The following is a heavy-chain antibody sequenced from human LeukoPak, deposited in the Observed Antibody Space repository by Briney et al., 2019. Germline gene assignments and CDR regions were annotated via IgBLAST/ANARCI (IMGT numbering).Heavy chain of an antibody. CDR1: GYSFTSYW. CDR2: IYPSDSNT. J-gene: IGHJ4*02. D-gene: IGHD6-19*01. Sequence: GESLKISCKGSGYSFTSYWIGWVRQMPGKGLEWMGIIYPSDSNTKYSPSFQGQVTISADKSINTAYLQWSSLKASDSAMYYCVRPGLGFGDYWGQGTLVTVSS. V-gene: IGHV5-51*01. CDR3: VRPGLGFGDY.